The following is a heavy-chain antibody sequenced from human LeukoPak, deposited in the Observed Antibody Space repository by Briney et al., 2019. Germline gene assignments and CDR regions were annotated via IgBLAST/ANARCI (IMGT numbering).Heavy chain of an antibody. CDR1: GGSISSSNW. Sequence: SGTLSLTCAVSGGSISSSNWWSWVRQPPGKGLEWIGEIYHSGSTNYNPSLKSRVTISVDKSKNQFSLKLSSVTAADTAVYYCARDGEGHYDILTGYYSRDAFDIWGQGTMVTVSS. V-gene: IGHV4-4*02. CDR2: IYHSGST. D-gene: IGHD3-9*01. CDR3: ARDGEGHYDILTGYYSRDAFDI. J-gene: IGHJ3*02.